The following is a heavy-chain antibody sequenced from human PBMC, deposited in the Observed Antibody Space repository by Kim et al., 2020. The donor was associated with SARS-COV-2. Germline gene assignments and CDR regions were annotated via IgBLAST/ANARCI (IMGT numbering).Heavy chain of an antibody. V-gene: IGHV3-48*03. CDR2: ISSSGSTI. J-gene: IGHJ3*02. CDR1: GFTFSSYE. CDR3: ARDEGPYSGYDFDAFDI. Sequence: GGSLRLSCAASGFTFSSYEMNWVRQAPGKGLEWVSYISSSGSTIYYADSVKGRFTISRDNAKNSLYLQMNSLRAEDTAVYYCARDEGPYSGYDFDAFDIWGQGTMVTVSS. D-gene: IGHD5-12*01.